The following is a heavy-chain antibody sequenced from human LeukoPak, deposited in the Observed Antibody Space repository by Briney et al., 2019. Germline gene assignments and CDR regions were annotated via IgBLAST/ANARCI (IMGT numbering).Heavy chain of an antibody. CDR1: GFTFTNYS. CDR2: ISSSSTYM. V-gene: IGHV3-21*01. CDR3: ARSGGDFDPYYFDY. J-gene: IGHJ4*02. D-gene: IGHD2-21*02. Sequence: GGSLRLSCAASGFTFTNYSMNWVRQAPGKGLEWVSSISSSSTYMFYADSLKGRFTISRDNAKNSLYLQMNSLRAEDTAVYYCARSGGDFDPYYFDYWGQGTLVTVST.